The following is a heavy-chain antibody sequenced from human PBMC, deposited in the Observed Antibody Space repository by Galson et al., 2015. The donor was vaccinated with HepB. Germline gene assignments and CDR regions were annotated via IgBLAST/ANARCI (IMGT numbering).Heavy chain of an antibody. D-gene: IGHD3-10*01. CDR1: GYTFTAYY. Sequence: SVKVSCKASGYTFTAYYIHWVRQAPGQGLEWMGRINPNSGATNYAQNFQGRVTMTRDTSITTAYMELSRLRSDDTAVYYCAIDPVTMVQGLIIASPDWGQGTLVTVSS. J-gene: IGHJ4*02. V-gene: IGHV1-2*06. CDR2: INPNSGAT. CDR3: AIDPVTMVQGLIIASPD.